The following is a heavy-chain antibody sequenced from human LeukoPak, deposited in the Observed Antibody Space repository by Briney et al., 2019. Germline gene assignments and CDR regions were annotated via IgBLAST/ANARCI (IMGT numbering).Heavy chain of an antibody. CDR1: GISVSNNY. V-gene: IGHV3-53*01. J-gene: IGHJ4*02. D-gene: IGHD3-22*01. Sequence: GGSLRLSCAASGISVSNNYMTWVRQAPGKGLEWVSVIHSGGGTYYGDSVKGRFTISRDNSKNTLYLQMNSLRAEDTAVYYCTRAESSGYYFLVYWGQGTLVTVSS. CDR3: TRAESSGYYFLVY. CDR2: IHSGGGT.